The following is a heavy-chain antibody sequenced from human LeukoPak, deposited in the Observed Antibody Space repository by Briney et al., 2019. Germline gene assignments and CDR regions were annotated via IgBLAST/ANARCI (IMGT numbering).Heavy chain of an antibody. CDR2: ISYDESNK. D-gene: IGHD3-22*01. Sequence: GGSLRLSCAASGFTFSSYWMSWVRQAPGKGLEWVAVISYDESNKYYADSVKGRFTISRDNSKNTLYLQMNSLRAEDTAVYYCAKGPDYYDSSEGYYYYGMDVWGQGTTVTVSS. V-gene: IGHV3-30*18. CDR3: AKGPDYYDSSEGYYYYGMDV. CDR1: GFTFSSYW. J-gene: IGHJ6*02.